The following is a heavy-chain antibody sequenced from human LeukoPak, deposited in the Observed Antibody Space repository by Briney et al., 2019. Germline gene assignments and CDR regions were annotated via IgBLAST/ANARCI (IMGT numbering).Heavy chain of an antibody. Sequence: ASVKVSCKASGYTFTSYGISWVRQAPGQGREWMGWISAYNGNTNYAQKLQGRVTMTTDTSTSTAYMELRSLRSDDTAVYYCARDMRYCSGRSCYSGYYGMDVWGQGNTVTVSS. CDR2: ISAYNGNT. CDR1: GYTFTSYG. V-gene: IGHV1-18*01. CDR3: ARDMRYCSGRSCYSGYYGMDV. D-gene: IGHD2-15*01. J-gene: IGHJ6*02.